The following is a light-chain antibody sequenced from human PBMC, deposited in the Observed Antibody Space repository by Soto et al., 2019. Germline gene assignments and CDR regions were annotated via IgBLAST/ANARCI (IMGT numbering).Light chain of an antibody. CDR2: ENN. CDR1: SSNIGNNY. V-gene: IGLV1-51*02. Sequence: QSVLTQPPSVSAAPRQKVTISCSGSSSNIGNNYVSWYQQLLVTAPKLLIYENNKRPSGIPDRFAGYKSGTSATLGITGIQTGDEADYYCATWDISLSARVFGGGTKLTV. J-gene: IGLJ2*01. CDR3: ATWDISLSARV.